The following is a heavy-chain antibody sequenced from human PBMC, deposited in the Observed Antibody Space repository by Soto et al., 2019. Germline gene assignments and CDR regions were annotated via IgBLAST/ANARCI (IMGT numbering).Heavy chain of an antibody. CDR3: AREVRDRAAAGHYYYYMDV. CDR1: GGSISSYY. CDR2: IYYSGST. V-gene: IGHV4-59*01. D-gene: IGHD6-13*01. J-gene: IGHJ6*03. Sequence: SETLSLTCTVSGGSISSYYWSWIRQPPGKGLGWIGYIYYSGSTNSNPSLKSRVTISVGTSKNQFSLKLSSVTAADTAVYYCAREVRDRAAAGHYYYYMDVWGKGTTVTVSS.